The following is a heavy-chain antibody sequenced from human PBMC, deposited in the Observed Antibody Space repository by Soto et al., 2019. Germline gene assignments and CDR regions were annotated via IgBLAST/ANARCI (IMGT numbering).Heavy chain of an antibody. Sequence: QVHLVQSGAEVKKPGASVKVSCKGSGYAFTTYGITWVRQAPGQGLEWMGWISAHNGNTNYAQKLQDRVTVTRDTSPSTAYMELRRLRSDDTAVYYCARGRYGDYWGQGALVTVSS. J-gene: IGHJ4*02. CDR2: ISAHNGNT. CDR3: ARGRYGDY. CDR1: GYAFTTYG. V-gene: IGHV1-18*01. D-gene: IGHD1-1*01.